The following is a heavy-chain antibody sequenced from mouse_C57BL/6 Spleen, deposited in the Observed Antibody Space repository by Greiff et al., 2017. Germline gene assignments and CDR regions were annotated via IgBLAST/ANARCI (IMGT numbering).Heavy chain of an antibody. D-gene: IGHD2-1*01. CDR1: GYTFTDYE. J-gene: IGHJ2*01. Sequence: QVQLQQSGAELVRPGASVTLSCKASGYTFTDYEMHWVKQTPVHGLEWIGAIDPETGGTAYNQKFKGKAILTADKSSSTAYMGLRSLTSEDSAVYYCTSPIYYGNSYYFDYWGQGTTLTVSS. CDR2: IDPETGGT. CDR3: TSPIYYGNSYYFDY. V-gene: IGHV1-15*01.